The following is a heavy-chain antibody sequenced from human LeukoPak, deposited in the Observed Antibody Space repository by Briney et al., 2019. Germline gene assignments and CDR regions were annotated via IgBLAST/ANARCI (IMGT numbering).Heavy chain of an antibody. CDR3: SREGVPDWKIDY. V-gene: IGHV3-49*04. J-gene: IGHJ4*02. D-gene: IGHD1-1*01. CDR1: GFTFSSYA. CDR2: IRSRAYGGTT. Sequence: PGGSLRLSCAASGFTFSSYAMSWVRQAPGKGLEWVGFIRSRAYGGTTEYAASVKGRFTISRDDSKSIAYLQMNSLKTEDTAVYYCSREGVPDWKIDYWGQGTLVTVSS.